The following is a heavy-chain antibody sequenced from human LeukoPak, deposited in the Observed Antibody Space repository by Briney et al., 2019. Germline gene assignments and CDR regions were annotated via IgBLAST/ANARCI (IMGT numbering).Heavy chain of an antibody. CDR3: AKDLDAQGDYGDYTPFDY. V-gene: IGHV3-23*01. D-gene: IGHD4-17*01. CDR1: GFRFSSYA. CDR2: ISGSGGST. Sequence: GGSLRLSCAASGFRFSSYAMSWVRQAPGKGLEWVSAISGSGGSTYYADSVKGRFTISRDNSKNTLYLQMNSLRAEDTAVYYCAKDLDAQGDYGDYTPFDYWGQGTLVTVSS. J-gene: IGHJ4*02.